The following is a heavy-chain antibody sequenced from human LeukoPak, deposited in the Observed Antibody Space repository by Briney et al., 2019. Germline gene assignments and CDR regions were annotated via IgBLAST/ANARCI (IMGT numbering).Heavy chain of an antibody. Sequence: GGSLSHSCAASGFTLSSYSMNWVRQAPRKGLEWVSCITSSSTYICGDSVKGRFTISRDNAKNSLYLQMNRLRAEDTAVYYCARAGGEAATPNYFYYWGQGTLVTVSS. CDR1: GFTLSSYS. CDR3: ARAGGEAATPNYFYY. J-gene: IGHJ4*02. D-gene: IGHD2-15*01. CDR2: ITSSSTYI. V-gene: IGHV3-21*01.